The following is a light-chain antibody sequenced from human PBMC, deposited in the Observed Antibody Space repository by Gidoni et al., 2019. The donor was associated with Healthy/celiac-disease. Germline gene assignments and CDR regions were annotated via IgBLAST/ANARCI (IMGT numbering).Light chain of an antibody. CDR3: QQYHIWPPSLT. CDR1: QSVSSS. J-gene: IGKJ4*01. CDR2: GAS. Sequence: EIVMTQSPATLSAYPGDRATLSCRASQSVSSSLAWYQQKPVQAPSLLIYGASTRAPGIPARFRGSGSGTEFTLNISSLQSEDFAVYYCQQYHIWPPSLTFGGGTKVEIK. V-gene: IGKV3-15*01.